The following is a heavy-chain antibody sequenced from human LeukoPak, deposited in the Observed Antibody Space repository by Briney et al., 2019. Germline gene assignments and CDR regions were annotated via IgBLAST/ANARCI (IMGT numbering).Heavy chain of an antibody. CDR3: ARSYRVTMVRGVIFGDEHFDY. V-gene: IGHV4-39*07. CDR1: GGSISSSSYY. D-gene: IGHD3-10*01. Sequence: PSETLSLTCTVSGGSISSSSYYWGWIRQPPGKGLEWIGSIYYSGSTYYNPSLKSRVTISVDTSKNQFSLKLSSVTAADTAVYYCARSYRVTMVRGVIFGDEHFDYWGQGTLVTVSS. CDR2: IYYSGST. J-gene: IGHJ4*02.